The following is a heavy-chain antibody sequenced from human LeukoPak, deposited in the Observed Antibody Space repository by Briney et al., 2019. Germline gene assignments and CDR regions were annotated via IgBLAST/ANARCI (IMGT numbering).Heavy chain of an antibody. CDR3: ARDLSMVVTGYMDV. J-gene: IGHJ6*03. V-gene: IGHV4-4*07. Sequence: SETLSLTCTVSGGSISSYYWSWIRQPAGKGLECIGRNYTSGSTHYNPSLKSRVTMSVDTSKTQFSLMLSSVTAADTAVYYCARDLSMVVTGYMDVWGKGTTVTVSS. CDR2: NYTSGST. CDR1: GGSISSYY. D-gene: IGHD4-23*01.